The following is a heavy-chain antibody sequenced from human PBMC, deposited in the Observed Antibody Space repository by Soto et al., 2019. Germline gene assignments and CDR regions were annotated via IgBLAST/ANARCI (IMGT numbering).Heavy chain of an antibody. CDR3: AREDYYDSSGYYSEGRWFDP. V-gene: IGHV1-2*02. D-gene: IGHD3-22*01. CDR1: GYTFTGYY. Sequence: GASVKVSCKASGYTFTGYYMHWVRQAPGQGXEWMGWINPNSGGTNYAQKFQGRVTMTRDTSISTAYMELSRLRSDDTAVYYCAREDYYDSSGYYSEGRWFDPWGQGTLVTVSS. J-gene: IGHJ5*02. CDR2: INPNSGGT.